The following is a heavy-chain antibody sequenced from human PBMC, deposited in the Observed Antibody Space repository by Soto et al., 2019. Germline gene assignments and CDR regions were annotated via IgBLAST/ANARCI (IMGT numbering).Heavy chain of an antibody. CDR1: GFTFSSYG. V-gene: IGHV3-48*01. CDR3: ASVSTYYFDY. D-gene: IGHD3-3*02. Sequence: HPGGSLRLSCAASGFTFSSYGMHWVRQAPGKGLEWVSYISSSSSNKYYADSVKGRFTISRDNSKNTLYLQMNSLRAEDTAVYYCASVSTYYFDYWGQGTLVTVSS. J-gene: IGHJ4*02. CDR2: ISSSSSNK.